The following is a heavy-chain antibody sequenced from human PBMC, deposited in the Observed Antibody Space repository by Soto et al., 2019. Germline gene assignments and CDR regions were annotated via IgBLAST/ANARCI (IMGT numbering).Heavy chain of an antibody. Sequence: PGGSLRLSFAASGFTFSSYGMHWVRQAPGKGLEWVSSISSSSSYIYYADSVKGRFTISRDNAKNSLYLQMNSLRAEDTAVYYCARDLLRFLEWLPEGMDVWGQGTTVTVSS. J-gene: IGHJ6*02. D-gene: IGHD3-3*01. CDR1: GFTFSSYG. V-gene: IGHV3-21*01. CDR3: ARDLLRFLEWLPEGMDV. CDR2: ISSSSSYI.